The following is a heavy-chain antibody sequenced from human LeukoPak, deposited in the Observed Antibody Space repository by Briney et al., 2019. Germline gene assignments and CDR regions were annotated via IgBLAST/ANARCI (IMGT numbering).Heavy chain of an antibody. CDR2: IYYSGST. CDR1: GGSISSYY. CDR3: ARVYYDSSGYYPDGWFDP. V-gene: IGHV4-59*01. D-gene: IGHD3-22*01. Sequence: SETLSLTCTVSGGSISSYYWSWIRQPPWKGLEWIGYIYYSGSTNYNPSLKSRVTISVDTSKNQFSLKLSSVTAADTAVYYRARVYYDSSGYYPDGWFDPWGQGTLVTVSS. J-gene: IGHJ5*02.